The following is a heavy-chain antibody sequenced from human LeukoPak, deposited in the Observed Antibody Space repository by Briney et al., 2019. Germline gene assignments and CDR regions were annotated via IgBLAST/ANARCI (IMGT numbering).Heavy chain of an antibody. CDR1: GFMFSSNW. CDR2: VKQDGSGE. CDR3: ARGDFDC. V-gene: IGHV3-7*03. J-gene: IGHJ4*02. Sequence: PGGSLRLSCAASGFMFSSNWMSWVRQAPGKGLEWVANVKQDGSGEYYVDSVKGRFTISRDSAKNSLYLQMNSLRAEDTAVYYCARGDFDCWGQGTLVTVSS.